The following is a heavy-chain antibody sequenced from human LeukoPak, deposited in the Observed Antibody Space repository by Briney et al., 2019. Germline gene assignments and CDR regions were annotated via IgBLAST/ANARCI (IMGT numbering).Heavy chain of an antibody. Sequence: GRSLRLSCAASGFTFSSYAMHWVRQAPGKGLEWVAVISYDGSNKYYADSVKGRFTISRDNSKNTLYLQMNSLRPEDTAVYYCAKDRLGEWRGYFDSSGSTNYFENWGQGTRVTVSS. CDR2: ISYDGSNK. CDR1: GFTFSSYA. D-gene: IGHD3-22*01. J-gene: IGHJ4*02. V-gene: IGHV3-30*04. CDR3: AKDRLGEWRGYFDSSGSTNYFEN.